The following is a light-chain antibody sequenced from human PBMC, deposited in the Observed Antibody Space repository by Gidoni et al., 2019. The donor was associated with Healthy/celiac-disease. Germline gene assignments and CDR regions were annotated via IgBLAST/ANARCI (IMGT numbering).Light chain of an antibody. V-gene: IGKV3-20*01. Sequence: IVLTQSPGTLSLSPGDRATLSCRASQSVSSSYLAWYQQKPGQAPRLLIYGASSRATGIPDRFSGSGSGTDFTLTISRLEPEDFAVYYCQQYGSSRTWTFGQXTKVEIK. CDR3: QQYGSSRTWT. CDR2: GAS. CDR1: QSVSSSY. J-gene: IGKJ1*01.